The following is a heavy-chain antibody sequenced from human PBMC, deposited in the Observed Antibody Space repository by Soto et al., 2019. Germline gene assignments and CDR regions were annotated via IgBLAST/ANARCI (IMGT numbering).Heavy chain of an antibody. V-gene: IGHV3-23*01. Sequence: GGSLRLSCAASGFTFSSYAMSWVRQAPGKGLEWVSAISGSGGSTYYADSVKGRFTISRDNSKNTLYLQMNSLRAEDTAVYYCAKNIWVAVAGSYFDYWGQGTLVTVSS. CDR2: ISGSGGST. CDR3: AKNIWVAVAGSYFDY. CDR1: GFTFSSYA. D-gene: IGHD6-19*01. J-gene: IGHJ4*02.